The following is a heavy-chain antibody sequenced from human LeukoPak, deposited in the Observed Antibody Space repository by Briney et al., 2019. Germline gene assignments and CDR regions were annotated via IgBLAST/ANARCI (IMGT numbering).Heavy chain of an antibody. CDR2: ISSNGGST. CDR3: AKGGRWLQSKYYFDY. V-gene: IGHV3-64*04. D-gene: IGHD5-24*01. CDR1: GFTFSSYA. Sequence: PGGSLRLSCSASGFTFSSYAMHWVRQAPGKGLEYVSAISSNGGSTYYADSVKGRFTISRDNSKNTLYLQMNSLRAEDTAVYYCAKGGRWLQSKYYFDYWGQGTLVTVSS. J-gene: IGHJ4*02.